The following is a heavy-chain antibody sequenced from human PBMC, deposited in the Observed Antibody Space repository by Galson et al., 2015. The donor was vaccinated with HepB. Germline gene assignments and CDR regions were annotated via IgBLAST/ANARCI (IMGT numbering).Heavy chain of an antibody. CDR1: GYTFTGYY. CDR3: ARESIMITFGGVTRFELPDY. V-gene: IGHV1-2*06. Sequence: SVKVSCKASGYTFTGYYMHWVRQAPGQGLEWMGRINPNSGGTNYAQKFQGRVTMTRDTSISPAYMELSRLRSDDTAVYYCARESIMITFGGVTRFELPDYWGQGTLVTVSS. J-gene: IGHJ4*02. CDR2: INPNSGGT. D-gene: IGHD3-16*01.